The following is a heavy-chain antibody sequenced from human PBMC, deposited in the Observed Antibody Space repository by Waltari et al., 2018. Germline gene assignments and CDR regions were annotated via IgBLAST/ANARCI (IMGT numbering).Heavy chain of an antibody. CDR3: ARLPTKYFDSLGWGFFDQ. J-gene: IGHJ4*02. CDR1: DDFLSAAY. CDR2: LRNTGGT. Sequence: HVQLQESGPGLVKPSETLSLTCTVTDDFLSAAYWTWIRQAPGKGLEWIAYLRNTGGTKCTPSRESRVTVSAVTSKKQFSLRLTSVTAADTAVYYCARLPTKYFDSLGWGFFDQWGQGILVTVSS. D-gene: IGHD3-22*01. V-gene: IGHV4-59*08.